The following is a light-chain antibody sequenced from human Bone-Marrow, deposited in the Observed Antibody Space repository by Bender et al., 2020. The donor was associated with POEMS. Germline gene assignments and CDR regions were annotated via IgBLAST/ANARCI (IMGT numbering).Light chain of an antibody. V-gene: IGLV2-14*01. Sequence: QSALTQPASVSGSPGQSITISCTGTSSDVGGYNFVSWYQQHPGKAPKLMINDVNNRPSGVSDRSSGSKSVNTASLTISGLQAEDEADYYCTSYTSSNTYVFGSGTKVTVL. CDR2: DVN. J-gene: IGLJ1*01. CDR3: TSYTSSNTYV. CDR1: SSDVGGYNF.